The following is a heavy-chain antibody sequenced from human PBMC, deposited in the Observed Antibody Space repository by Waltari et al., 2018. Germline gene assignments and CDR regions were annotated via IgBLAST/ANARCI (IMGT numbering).Heavy chain of an antibody. D-gene: IGHD2-15*01. Sequence: EVQLVESGGGLVQPGGSLRLCCAASGFPFSSNDMHWVRQATGKGLEWVSAISSTGDTYYAASVRGRFTISRENAQRSVYLQMNSLRAGDTALYYCATISSVAIHWGQGTTVTVSS. CDR3: ATISSVAIH. CDR1: GFPFSSND. V-gene: IGHV3-13*01. CDR2: ISSTGDT. J-gene: IGHJ6*02.